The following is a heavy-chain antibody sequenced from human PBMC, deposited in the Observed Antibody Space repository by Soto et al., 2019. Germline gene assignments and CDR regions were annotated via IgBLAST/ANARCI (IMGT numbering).Heavy chain of an antibody. J-gene: IGHJ4*02. D-gene: IGHD5-18*01. CDR3: ARRAGGYSYGHHFDY. CDR1: GYTFTSYG. CDR2: ISAYNGNT. Sequence: ASVKVSCKASGYTFTSYGISWVRQAPGQGLEWMGWISAYNGNTNYAQKLQGRVTMTTDTSTSTAYMELRSLRSDDTAVYYCARRAGGYSYGHHFDYWGQGTLVTVSS. V-gene: IGHV1-18*01.